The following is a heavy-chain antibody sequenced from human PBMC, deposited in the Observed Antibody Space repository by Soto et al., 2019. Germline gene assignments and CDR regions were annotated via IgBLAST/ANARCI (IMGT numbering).Heavy chain of an antibody. CDR3: GGEQLVRYYYYGMDV. V-gene: IGHV4-39*01. J-gene: IGHJ6*02. CDR2: IYYSGST. CDR1: GGSSRSSSYY. D-gene: IGHD6-13*01. Sequence: SETLSLTSTVAGGSSRSSSYYWGWIRQPPGKGLEWIGSIYYSGSTYYNPSLKSRVTISVDTSKNQFSLKLSSVTAADTAVYYCGGEQLVRYYYYGMDVWGQGTTVTVS.